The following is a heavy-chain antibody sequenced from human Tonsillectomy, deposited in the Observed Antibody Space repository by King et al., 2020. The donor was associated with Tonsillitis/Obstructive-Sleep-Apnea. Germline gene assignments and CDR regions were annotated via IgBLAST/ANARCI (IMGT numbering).Heavy chain of an antibody. Sequence: VQLVESGGGLVQPGGSLRLSCAASGFTFSSNWMSWVRQAPGKGLEWVASIKEDGSEKYYVDSVKGRFTISRDNAKNSLYLQMNSLRAEDTAVYYCARDLGFDYWGQGTLVTASS. CDR3: ARDLGFDY. CDR1: GFTFSSNW. J-gene: IGHJ4*02. CDR2: IKEDGSEK. V-gene: IGHV3-7*03.